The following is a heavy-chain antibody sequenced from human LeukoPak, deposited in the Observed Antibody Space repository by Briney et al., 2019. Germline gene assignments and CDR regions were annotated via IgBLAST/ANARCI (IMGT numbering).Heavy chain of an antibody. J-gene: IGHJ4*02. CDR2: IYHSGST. D-gene: IGHD4-17*01. V-gene: IGHV4-38-2*01. Sequence: SETLSLTCAVSGYSISSGYFWGWSRQPRGEGVEWIGSIYHSGSTYYNPSLKSRVTISVDTSKNQFSLKLSSVTAADTAVYYCARVTTDYFDYWGQGTLVTVSS. CDR3: ARVTTDYFDY. CDR1: GYSISSGYF.